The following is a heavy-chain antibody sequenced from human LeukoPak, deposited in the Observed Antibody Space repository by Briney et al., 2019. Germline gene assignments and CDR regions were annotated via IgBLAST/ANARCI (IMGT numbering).Heavy chain of an antibody. J-gene: IGHJ4*02. CDR3: AKDFRIVGATTVDY. CDR2: ISGSGGST. CDR1: GFTFSSYA. V-gene: IGHV3-23*01. Sequence: GGSLRLSCAASGFTFSSYAMSWVRQAPGKGLEWVSAISGSGGSTYSADSVKGRFTISRDNSKNTVYLQMSSLRAEDTAVYYCAKDFRIVGATTVDYWGQGTLVTVSS. D-gene: IGHD1-26*01.